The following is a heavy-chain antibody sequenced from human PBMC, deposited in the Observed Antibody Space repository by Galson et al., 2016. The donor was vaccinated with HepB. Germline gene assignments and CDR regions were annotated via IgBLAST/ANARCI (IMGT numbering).Heavy chain of an antibody. CDR3: ARHTVVAVTVRGNWARKDTRRPIDPSFDP. Sequence: SETLSLTCTVSGGSVISSTYYWGWIRQPPGKGLEWIGSVFYSGSTYYNPSLKSRVTISLDTSTNQVSLKLSSVTAAESGMYYCARHTVVAVTVRGNWARKDTRRPIDPSFDPWGPGTLVTVSS. J-gene: IGHJ5*02. CDR2: VFYSGST. V-gene: IGHV4-39*01. CDR1: GGSVISSTYY. D-gene: IGHD3-10*02.